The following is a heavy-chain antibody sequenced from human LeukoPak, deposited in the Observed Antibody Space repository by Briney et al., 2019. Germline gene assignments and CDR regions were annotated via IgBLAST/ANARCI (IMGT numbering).Heavy chain of an antibody. V-gene: IGHV3-7*04. D-gene: IGHD3-10*01. CDR3: ARDGYATGSHDY. CDR2: VKQDGNQK. Sequence: PGGSLRLSCAASGFTFSSYWMSWVRQAPGKGLEWVGDVKQDGNQKYYMDSVKGRFTISRDNAQNSLYLQMNSLRAEDTAVYYWARDGYATGSHDYWGQGTLVTVSS. J-gene: IGHJ4*02. CDR1: GFTFSSYW.